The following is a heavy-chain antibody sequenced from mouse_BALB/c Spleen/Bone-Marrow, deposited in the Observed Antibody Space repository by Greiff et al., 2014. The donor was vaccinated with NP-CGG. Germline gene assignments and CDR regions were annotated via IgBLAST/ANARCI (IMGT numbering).Heavy chain of an antibody. Sequence: EVQLQQSGTVLARPGASVKMSCKASGYTFTSYWMHWVKQRPGQGLEWIGAIYPGNSDTSYNQKFKGKAKLTAVTSTSTACMELSSLTNEDSAVYYCTRYYYRFSAWFAYWGQGTLVTVSA. CDR2: IYPGNSDT. CDR3: TRYYYRFSAWFAY. CDR1: GYTFTSYW. D-gene: IGHD2-14*01. J-gene: IGHJ3*01. V-gene: IGHV1-5*01.